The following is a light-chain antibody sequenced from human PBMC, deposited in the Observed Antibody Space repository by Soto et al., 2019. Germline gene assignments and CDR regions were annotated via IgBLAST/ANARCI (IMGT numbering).Light chain of an antibody. CDR3: QQYNTCAT. CDR1: QNIRNL. Sequence: DIQLTQSPSTLSAAVGDSVTSTCRASQNIRNLLAWYQQKPGKAPKPLIYDASTLKTGVPSRFSGSGSGSEFNFTITGLQPDDFATYFCQQYNTCATFGQGTRLEIK. V-gene: IGKV1-5*01. J-gene: IGKJ5*01. CDR2: DAS.